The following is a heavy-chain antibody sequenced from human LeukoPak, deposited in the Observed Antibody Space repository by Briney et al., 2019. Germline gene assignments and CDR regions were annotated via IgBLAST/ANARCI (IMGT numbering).Heavy chain of an antibody. CDR1: GLTFNNYW. V-gene: IGHV3-74*01. CDR2: INTDGSST. CDR3: AAYDNSGYSKKYFQH. J-gene: IGHJ1*01. D-gene: IGHD3-22*01. Sequence: GGSLRLSCAASGLTFNNYWMHWVRQAPGKGLVWVSRINTDGSSTNYADSVKGRFTISRDNAKNTVYLQMNSLRADDTAVYYCAAYDNSGYSKKYFQHWGQGTLVSVSS.